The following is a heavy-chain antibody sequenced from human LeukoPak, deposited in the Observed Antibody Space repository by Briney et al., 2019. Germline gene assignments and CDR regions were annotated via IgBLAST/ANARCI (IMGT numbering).Heavy chain of an antibody. J-gene: IGHJ4*02. CDR1: GGSISSYY. D-gene: IGHD1-26*01. CDR2: IYYSGST. CDR3: ARTHEVGACDY. Sequence: SETLSLTCAVYGGSISSYYWSWIRQPPGKGLEWIGYIYYSGSTNYNPSLKSRVTISVDTSKNQFSLKLSSVTAADTAVYYCARTHEVGACDYWGQGTLVTVSS. V-gene: IGHV4-59*01.